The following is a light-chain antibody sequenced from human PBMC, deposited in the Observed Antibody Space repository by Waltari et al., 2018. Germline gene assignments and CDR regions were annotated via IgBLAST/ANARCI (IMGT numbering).Light chain of an antibody. J-gene: IGKJ1*01. CDR1: QSISSY. CDR2: AAS. CDR3: QQSYNTPPVT. V-gene: IGKV1-39*01. Sequence: DIQMTQSPSSLSPSVGDRVTITCRASQSISSYLNWYQQKPGKAPNLLISAASSLETGVPSRFSGSGSGTDFTLTISSLQPDDFGTYYCQQSYNTPPVTFGPWTKVDTK.